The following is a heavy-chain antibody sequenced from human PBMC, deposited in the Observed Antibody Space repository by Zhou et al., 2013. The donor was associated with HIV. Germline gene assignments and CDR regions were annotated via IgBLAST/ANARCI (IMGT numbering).Heavy chain of an antibody. CDR2: IIPIFGTA. CDR1: GGTFSSYA. V-gene: IGHV1-69*05. D-gene: IGHD2-15*01. Sequence: QVQLLQSGAEVKKPGSSVKVSCKASGGTFSSYAISWVRQAPGQGLEWMGGIIPIFGTANYAQKFQGRVTITTDESTSTAYMELSSLRSEDTAVYYCARAYCSGGSCYWGYYYMDVWGKGTTVTVSS. CDR3: ARAYCSGGSCYWGYYYMDV. J-gene: IGHJ6*03.